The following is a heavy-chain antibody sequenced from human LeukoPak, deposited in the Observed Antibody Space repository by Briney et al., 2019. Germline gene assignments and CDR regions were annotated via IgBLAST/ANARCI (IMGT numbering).Heavy chain of an antibody. D-gene: IGHD3-22*01. CDR3: ARDRYYDSGGYFSAEDFDY. CDR1: GGSFSNYA. CDR2: IIPIFGTP. V-gene: IGHV1-69*13. J-gene: IGHJ4*02. Sequence: SVRVSCRASGGSFSNYAISWVRQAPGQGLQWMGGIIPIFGTPNYAQKFQGRVTITADESTSTAYMELSSLRSEDTAVSYCARDRYYDSGGYFSAEDFDYWGQGTLVTVSS.